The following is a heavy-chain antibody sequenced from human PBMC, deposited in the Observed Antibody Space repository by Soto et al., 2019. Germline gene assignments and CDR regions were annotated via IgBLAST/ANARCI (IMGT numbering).Heavy chain of an antibody. V-gene: IGHV3-7*01. CDR1: GFTFSDSW. CDR3: VRGGSNYAS. Sequence: EVHLVESGGGSVQPGGSLRLSCTASGFTFSDSWMTWVRQAPGKGLEWVARIKPDESEKKYADSVKGRFSISRDNAKNSMYLQMDSLRGEDTAVYYCVRGGSNYASWGQGTLVTVSS. D-gene: IGHD4-4*01. J-gene: IGHJ5*02. CDR2: IKPDESEK.